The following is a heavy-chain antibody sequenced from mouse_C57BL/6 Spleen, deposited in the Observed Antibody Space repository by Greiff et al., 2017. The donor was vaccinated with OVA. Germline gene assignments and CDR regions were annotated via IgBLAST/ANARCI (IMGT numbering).Heavy chain of an antibody. D-gene: IGHD1-1*01. J-gene: IGHJ1*03. CDR2: IYPGDGDT. CDR1: GYAFSSYW. Sequence: VQLQQSGAELVKPGASVKISCKASGYAFSSYWMNWVKQRPGKGLEWIGQIYPGDGDTNYNGKFKGKATLTADKSSSTAYMQLSSLTSEDSAVYFCARERDYGSRYFDVWGTGTTVTVSS. V-gene: IGHV1-80*01. CDR3: ARERDYGSRYFDV.